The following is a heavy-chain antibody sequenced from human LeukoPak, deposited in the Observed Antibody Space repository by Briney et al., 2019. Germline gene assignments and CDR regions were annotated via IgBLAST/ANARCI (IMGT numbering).Heavy chain of an antibody. Sequence: PGGSLRLSCTASGFTFSTYAMSWVRQAPGKRLEWVSVISVSAGNAFAADSVRGRFTISRDNAKNSLYLQMNSLRAEDTAVYYCAREVWELLGGGDYWGQGTLVTVSS. J-gene: IGHJ4*02. CDR3: AREVWELLGGGDY. CDR1: GFTFSTYA. D-gene: IGHD1-26*01. CDR2: ISVSAGNA. V-gene: IGHV3-23*01.